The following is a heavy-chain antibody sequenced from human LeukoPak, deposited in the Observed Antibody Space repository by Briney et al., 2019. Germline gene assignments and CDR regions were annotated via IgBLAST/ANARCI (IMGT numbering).Heavy chain of an antibody. V-gene: IGHV4-4*07. D-gene: IGHD3-22*01. CDR3: ARDLIVSFAYYYYMDV. Sequence: SETLSLTCTVSGGSISSYYWSWIRQPAGKGLEWIGRIYTSGSTKYNPSLKSRVTMSVDTSKNQFSLKLSSVTAADTAVYHCARDLIVSFAYYYYMDVWGKGTTVTVSS. J-gene: IGHJ6*03. CDR2: IYTSGST. CDR1: GGSISSYY.